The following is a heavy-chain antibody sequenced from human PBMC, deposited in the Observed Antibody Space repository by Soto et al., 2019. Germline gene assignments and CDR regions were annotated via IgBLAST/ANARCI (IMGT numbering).Heavy chain of an antibody. V-gene: IGHV4-30-2*01. J-gene: IGHJ4*02. CDR2: IYHSGST. CDR1: GGSISSGGYS. CDR3: ARGPGNKPRVVTATYFDY. D-gene: IGHD2-21*02. Sequence: SQTLSLTCAVSGGSISSGGYSWSWIRQPPGKGLEWIGYIYHSGSTYYNPSLKSRVTISVDRSKNQFSLKLSSVTAADTAVYYCARGPGNKPRVVTATYFDYWGQGTLVTVSS.